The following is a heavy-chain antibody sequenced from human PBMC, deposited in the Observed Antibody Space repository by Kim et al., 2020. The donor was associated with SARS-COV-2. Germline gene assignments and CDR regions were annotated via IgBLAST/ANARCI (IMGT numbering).Heavy chain of an antibody. D-gene: IGHD2-2*01. CDR3: VRSTGYCSSTSCYVSPSVLRSYYYYYGMDV. CDR1: GFTFSSYA. J-gene: IGHJ6*02. CDR2: ISSNGGST. Sequence: GGSLRLSCSASGFTFSSYAMHWVRQAPGKGLEYVSAISSNGGSTYYADSVKGRFTISRDNSKNTLYLQMSSLRAEDTAVYYCVRSTGYCSSTSCYVSPSVLRSYYYYYGMDVWGQGTTVTVSS. V-gene: IGHV3-64D*06.